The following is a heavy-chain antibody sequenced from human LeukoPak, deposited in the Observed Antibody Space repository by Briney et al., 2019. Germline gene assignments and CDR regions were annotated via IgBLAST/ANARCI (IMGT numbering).Heavy chain of an antibody. Sequence: ASVKVSCKASGYTFTSYGISWVRQAPGQGLEWMGWISAYNGNTDYAQKLQGRVTMTTDTSTSTAYMELRSLRSDDTAVYYCARDAMFDYGDYGDFDYWGQGTLVTVSS. CDR3: ARDAMFDYGDYGDFDY. D-gene: IGHD4-17*01. CDR2: ISAYNGNT. CDR1: GYTFTSYG. J-gene: IGHJ4*02. V-gene: IGHV1-18*01.